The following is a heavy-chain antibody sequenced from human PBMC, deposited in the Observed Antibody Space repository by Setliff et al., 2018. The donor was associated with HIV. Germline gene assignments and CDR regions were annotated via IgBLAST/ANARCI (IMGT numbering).Heavy chain of an antibody. J-gene: IGHJ6*03. CDR3: VREGSVGGRYYYYMNL. Sequence: GGSLRLSCAVSGFFFSNYPMNWVRQAPGKGLEWVSSISSSSDFIAYADSVKGRFTVARDNANNSLYLQMNSLRPEDSALYYCVREGSVGGRYYYYMNLWGKGTTVTVSS. CDR1: GFFFSNYP. D-gene: IGHD6-19*01. CDR2: ISSSSDFI. V-gene: IGHV3-21*04.